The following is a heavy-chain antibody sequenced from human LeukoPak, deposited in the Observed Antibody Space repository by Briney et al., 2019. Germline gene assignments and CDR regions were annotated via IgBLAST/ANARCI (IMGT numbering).Heavy chain of an antibody. Sequence: ASVKVSCKASGYTSTSYYMHWVRQAPGQGLEWMGIINPSGGSTSYAQKFQGRVTMTRDTSTSTVYMELSSLRSEDTAVYYCARASVLRFLDPTSGTFDYWGQGTLVTVSS. D-gene: IGHD3-3*01. CDR1: GYTSTSYY. V-gene: IGHV1-46*01. CDR2: INPSGGST. J-gene: IGHJ4*02. CDR3: ARASVLRFLDPTSGTFDY.